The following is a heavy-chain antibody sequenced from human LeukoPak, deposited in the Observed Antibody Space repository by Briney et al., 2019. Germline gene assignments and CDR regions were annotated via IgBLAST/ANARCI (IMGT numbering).Heavy chain of an antibody. CDR2: IYYSGST. CDR1: GGSISSYY. Sequence: SETLSLTCTVSGGSISSYYWSWIRQPPGKGLEWIGYIYYSGSTNYNPSLKSRVTISVDTSKNQFSLKLSSVTAADTAVYYCASLSDLYSYGYYYYMDVWGKGTTVTVSS. V-gene: IGHV4-59*01. CDR3: ASLSDLYSYGYYYYMDV. J-gene: IGHJ6*03. D-gene: IGHD5-18*01.